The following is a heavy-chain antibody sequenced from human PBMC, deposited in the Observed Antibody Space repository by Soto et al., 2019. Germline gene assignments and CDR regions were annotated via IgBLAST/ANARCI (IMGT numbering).Heavy chain of an antibody. Sequence: VQLVESGGGVVQPGRSLRLSCAASGFTFSSYGMHWVRQAPGKGLEWVAVIWYDGSNKYYADSVKGRFTISRDNSKNTLYLQMNSLRAEDTAVYYCARDWGGVVVTAAPPDYWGQGTLVTVSS. D-gene: IGHD2-21*02. CDR2: IWYDGSNK. CDR3: ARDWGGVVVTAAPPDY. CDR1: GFTFSSYG. J-gene: IGHJ4*02. V-gene: IGHV3-33*01.